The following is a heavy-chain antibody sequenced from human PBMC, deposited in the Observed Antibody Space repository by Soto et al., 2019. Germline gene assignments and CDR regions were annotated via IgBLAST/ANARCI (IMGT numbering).Heavy chain of an antibody. CDR2: ISSDGSHE. J-gene: IGHJ4*02. Sequence: QLELVESGGGVVHPGTSLRLSCAASGFSFNRFATHWVRQAPGKGLEWVALISSDGSHEMYADSVKGRFTISRENSKNRLYLQMNNLRVEDTALYFFAKDRVPVGSVVIIPYYFDVWGRGTLVTVSS. CDR1: GFSFNRFA. CDR3: AKDRVPVGSVVIIPYYFDV. D-gene: IGHD3-22*01. V-gene: IGHV3-30*18.